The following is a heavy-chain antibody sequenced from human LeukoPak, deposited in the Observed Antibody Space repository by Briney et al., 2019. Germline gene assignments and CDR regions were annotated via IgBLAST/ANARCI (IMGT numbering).Heavy chain of an antibody. V-gene: IGHV4-28*01. CDR3: ARKSTVASYYQD. CDR2: IYYSGGT. D-gene: IGHD1-26*01. Sequence: SETLSLTCAVSGYSISSNNWWGWIRQPPGKGLEWIGYIYYSGGTYYNPSLKSRVTMSVDTSKNQFSLELSSVTAVDTAVYYCARKSTVASYYQDWGQGALVTVSS. CDR1: GYSISSNNW. J-gene: IGHJ4*02.